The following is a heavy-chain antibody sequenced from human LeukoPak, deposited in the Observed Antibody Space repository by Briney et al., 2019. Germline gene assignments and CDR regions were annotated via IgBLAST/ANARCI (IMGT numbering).Heavy chain of an antibody. V-gene: IGHV3-7*01. J-gene: IGHJ4*02. CDR2: INPDGSDN. Sequence: GGSLRLSCATSGFTFSTHWMIWVRQAPGKGLEWVANINPDGSDNQYLDSVKGRFTISRDSARNSSYLQMNSLRAEDTAVYYCVSGSGWIFDYWGQGTLVTVSS. CDR3: VSGSGWIFDY. D-gene: IGHD6-25*01. CDR1: GFTFSTHW.